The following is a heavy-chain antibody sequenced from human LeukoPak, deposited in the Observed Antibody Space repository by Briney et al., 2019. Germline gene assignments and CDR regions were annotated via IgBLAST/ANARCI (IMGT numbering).Heavy chain of an antibody. Sequence: ETLSLTCTVSGGSISSYYWSWIRQPPGKGLEWVSAISGSGGSTYYADSVKGRFTISRDNSKNTLYLQMNSLRAEDTAVYYCAEPEGGYYDIRPDWGQGTLVTVSS. CDR2: ISGSGGST. CDR3: AEPEGGYYDIRPD. V-gene: IGHV3-23*01. J-gene: IGHJ4*02. D-gene: IGHD3-22*01. CDR1: GGSISSYY.